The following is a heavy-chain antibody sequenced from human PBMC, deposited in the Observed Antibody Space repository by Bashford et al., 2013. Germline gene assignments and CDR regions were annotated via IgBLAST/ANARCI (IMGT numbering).Heavy chain of an antibody. D-gene: IGHD2-21*01. CDR1: GYSFSNDRMG. Sequence: SGPTLVKPTETLTLTCTVSGYSFSNDRMGVSWIRQPPGKALEWLAHIFSNDERSYNTSLGSRLTIRKDTFNNQVVLTMAAMDPVDTATYFCAHKDGFYYFNYWGHGTLVTVSS. CDR3: AHKDGFYYFNY. CDR2: IFSNDER. J-gene: IGHJ4*01. V-gene: IGHV2-26*01.